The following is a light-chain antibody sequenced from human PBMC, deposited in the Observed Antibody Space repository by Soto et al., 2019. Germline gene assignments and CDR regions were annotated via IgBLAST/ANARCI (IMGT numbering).Light chain of an antibody. Sequence: IVLTQSPGALSLAPGERATLSCRASQSFNSIYLAWYQQKPGQAPRLLIYGASSRATGIPDRFSGSGSGTDFTLTISRLEPEDFAVYYCQQYNNWPLFGQGTKVDI. CDR3: QQYNNWPL. CDR2: GAS. CDR1: QSFNSIY. J-gene: IGKJ1*01. V-gene: IGKV3-20*01.